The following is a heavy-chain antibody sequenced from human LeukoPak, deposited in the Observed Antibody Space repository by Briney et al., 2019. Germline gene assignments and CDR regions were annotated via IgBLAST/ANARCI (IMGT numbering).Heavy chain of an antibody. CDR3: ARFRERRWLQLLPFDY. V-gene: IGHV3-30-3*01. J-gene: IGHJ4*02. CDR1: GFTFSSYA. CDR2: ISYDGSNK. Sequence: GGSLRLSCAASGFTFSSYAMSWVRQAPGKGLEWVAVISYDGSNKYYADSVKGRFTISRDNSKNTLYLQMNSLRAEDTAVYYCARFRERRWLQLLPFDYWGQGTLVTVSS. D-gene: IGHD5-24*01.